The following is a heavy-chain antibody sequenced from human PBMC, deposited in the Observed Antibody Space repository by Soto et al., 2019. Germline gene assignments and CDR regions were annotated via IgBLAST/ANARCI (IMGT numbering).Heavy chain of an antibody. CDR3: ARGIQLLRAFDI. D-gene: IGHD5-18*01. CDR2: IIPILGIA. Sequence: QVQLGQSGAEVKKPGSSVKVSCKASGGTFSSYTISWVRQAPGQGLEWMGRIIPILGIANYAQKFQGRVTITAAKSTRTAYMELSSLRSEDTAVYYCARGIQLLRAFDIWGQGTMVTVAS. CDR1: GGTFSSYT. J-gene: IGHJ3*02. V-gene: IGHV1-69*02.